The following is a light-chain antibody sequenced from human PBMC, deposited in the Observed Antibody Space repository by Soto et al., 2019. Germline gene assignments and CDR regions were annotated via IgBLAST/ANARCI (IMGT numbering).Light chain of an antibody. CDR2: DAS. CDR3: QQRSNWPPWT. CDR1: QSVSSY. Sequence: EIVLTDSPATLSLSPWEIATLSCRASQSVSSYLAWYQQKPGQAPRLLTYDASNRATGIPARFSGSGSGTDFTLTISSLEPEDFAVYHCQQRSNWPPWTFGQATKVDI. V-gene: IGKV3-11*01. J-gene: IGKJ1*01.